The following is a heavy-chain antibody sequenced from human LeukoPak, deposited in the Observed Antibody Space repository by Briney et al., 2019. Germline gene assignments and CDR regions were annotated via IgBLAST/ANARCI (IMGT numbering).Heavy chain of an antibody. D-gene: IGHD2-2*01. CDR2: IDPSGGST. Sequence: ASVKVSCKASGYTFISYYIHWVRQAPGQGLEWVGIIDPSGGSTTYAQKFKGRVTMTRDTSTNTVYMQLSSLRSEDTAVYYCARRVYCTSASCYHYHYYMDVWGKGTTVTVSS. CDR1: GYTFISYY. CDR3: ARRVYCTSASCYHYHYYMDV. J-gene: IGHJ6*03. V-gene: IGHV1-46*03.